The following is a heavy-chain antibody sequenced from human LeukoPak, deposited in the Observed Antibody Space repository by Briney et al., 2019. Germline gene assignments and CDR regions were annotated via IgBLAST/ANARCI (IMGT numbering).Heavy chain of an antibody. CDR1: GGSISSYY. Sequence: SETLSLTCTVSGGSISSYYWSWIRQPPGKGLEWIGYIFYSGNTNYNPSLKSRVTISLDTSKNQFSLKLSSVTAADTAVYYCARATDYYDSSGNPWGYYFDYWGQGTLVTVSS. D-gene: IGHD3-22*01. CDR3: ARATDYYDSSGNPWGYYFDY. V-gene: IGHV4-59*01. J-gene: IGHJ4*02. CDR2: IFYSGNT.